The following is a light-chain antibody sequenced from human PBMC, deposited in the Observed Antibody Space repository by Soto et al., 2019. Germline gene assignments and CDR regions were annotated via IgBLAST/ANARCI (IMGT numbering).Light chain of an antibody. CDR2: GAS. CDR3: QQYNNWPLT. J-gene: IGKJ4*01. V-gene: IGKV3-15*01. CDR1: QTVNNN. Sequence: EIVMTQSPATLSVSPGERATLSCRASQTVNNNLAWYQQKPGQAPRLLIYGASARATGIPARFSGSGSGTEFTLTISSLQAEDCAVYYCQQYNNWPLTFGGGTKVEI.